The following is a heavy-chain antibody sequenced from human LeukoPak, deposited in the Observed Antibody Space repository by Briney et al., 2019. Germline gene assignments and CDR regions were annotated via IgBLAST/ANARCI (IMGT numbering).Heavy chain of an antibody. J-gene: IGHJ5*02. D-gene: IGHD6-19*01. CDR3: ARVFRKPGIAVENWIDP. CDR2: IYKMGNT. V-gene: IGHV4-61*02. CDR1: GDSINSGSYY. Sequence: PSETLSLTCTVSGDSINSGSYYWSWIRQPAGKGLEWIGRIYKMGNTNYNPSLKSRVTISIDTSKNQFSLKLISVTAADTAVYYCARVFRKPGIAVENWIDPWGQGTLVTVSS.